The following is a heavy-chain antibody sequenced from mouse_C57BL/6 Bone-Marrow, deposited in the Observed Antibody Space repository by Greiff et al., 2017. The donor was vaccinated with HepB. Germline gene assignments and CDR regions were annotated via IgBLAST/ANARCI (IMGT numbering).Heavy chain of an antibody. CDR3: AINYGIYWYFDV. CDR2: IWRGGST. Sequence: VQLQQSGPGLVQPSQSLSITCTVSGFSLTSYGVHWVRQSPGKGLEWLGVIWRGGSTAYNAAFMSRLSITKDNSKSQDFFKMNSLQADDTAIYYCAINYGIYWYFDVWGTGTTVTVSS. V-gene: IGHV2-5*01. J-gene: IGHJ1*03. CDR1: GFSLTSYG. D-gene: IGHD1-1*01.